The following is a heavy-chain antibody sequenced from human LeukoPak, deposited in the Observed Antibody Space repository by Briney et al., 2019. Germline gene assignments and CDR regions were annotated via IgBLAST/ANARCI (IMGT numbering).Heavy chain of an antibody. Sequence: ASVKVSCKASGYTFTSSGISWVRQAPGQGLECMGWINGYNGHTNYAQKLQARDTMTTDTSTRTAYMELRSLRSDDTAVYYCARSGYSSSWSGQWLVQWTFDYWGQGTLGTVSS. CDR2: INGYNGHT. V-gene: IGHV1-18*01. CDR1: GYTFTSSG. CDR3: ARSGYSSSWSGQWLVQWTFDY. D-gene: IGHD6-13*01. J-gene: IGHJ4*02.